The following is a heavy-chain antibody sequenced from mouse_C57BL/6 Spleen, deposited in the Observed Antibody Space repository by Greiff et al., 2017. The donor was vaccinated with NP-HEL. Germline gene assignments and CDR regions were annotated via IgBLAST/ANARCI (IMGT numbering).Heavy chain of an antibody. CDR3: ARPDWITTVVADYAMDY. V-gene: IGHV5-17*01. CDR2: ISSGSSTI. D-gene: IGHD1-1*01. CDR1: GFTFSDYG. J-gene: IGHJ4*01. Sequence: EVQRVESGGGLVKPGGSLKLSCAASGFTFSDYGMHWVRQAPEKGLEWVAYISSGSSTIYYADTVKGRFTISRDNAKNTLFLQMTSLRSEDTAMYYCARPDWITTVVADYAMDYWGQGTSVTVSS.